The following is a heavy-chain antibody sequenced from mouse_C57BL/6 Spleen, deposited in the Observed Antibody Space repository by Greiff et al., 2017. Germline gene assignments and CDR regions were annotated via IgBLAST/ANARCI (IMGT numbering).Heavy chain of an antibody. V-gene: IGHV1-55*01. D-gene: IGHD1-1*01. CDR3: ARRENYYGLDY. Sequence: QVQLQQPGAELVKPGASVKMSCKASGYTFTSYWITWVKQRPGQGLEWIGDIYPGSGSTNYNEKFKSKATLTVDTSSSTAYMQLSSLTSEGSAVYYCARRENYYGLDYWGQGTTLTVSS. J-gene: IGHJ2*01. CDR2: IYPGSGST. CDR1: GYTFTSYW.